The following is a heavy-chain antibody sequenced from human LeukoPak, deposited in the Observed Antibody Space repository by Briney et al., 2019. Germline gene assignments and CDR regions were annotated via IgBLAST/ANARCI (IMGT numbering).Heavy chain of an antibody. CDR2: ISSSSNYI. V-gene: IGHV3-21*01. J-gene: IGHJ4*02. D-gene: IGHD6-19*01. Sequence: GGSLRLSCAASGFTFSSYSMNWVRQAPGKGLEWVSSISSSSNYIYYADSVKGRVTISRDNAKNSLYLQMNSLRAEDTAVYYCASGYSSHTFVLDYWGQGTLVTVSS. CDR1: GFTFSSYS. CDR3: ASGYSSHTFVLDY.